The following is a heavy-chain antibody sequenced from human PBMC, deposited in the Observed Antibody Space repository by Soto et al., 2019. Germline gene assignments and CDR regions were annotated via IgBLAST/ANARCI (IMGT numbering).Heavy chain of an antibody. V-gene: IGHV4-59*01. J-gene: IGHJ6*02. CDR2: ILYTGNT. CDR1: GASISSYY. Sequence: SETLSLTCTVSGASISSYYWGWIRQPPGKGLEWLGYILYTGNTNYSPSLKSRVTMSVDTSKNQVSLKLSAVTAADTAVYFCARAAYGSGSYYAPYYYYAMDVWGQGTTVTVS. D-gene: IGHD3-10*01. CDR3: ARAAYGSGSYYAPYYYYAMDV.